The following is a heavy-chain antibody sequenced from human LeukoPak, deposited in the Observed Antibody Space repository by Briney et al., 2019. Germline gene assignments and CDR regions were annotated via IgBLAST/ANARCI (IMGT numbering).Heavy chain of an antibody. V-gene: IGHV4-4*07. Sequence: NPSETLSLTCTVSGGSISSYYWSWIRQPAGKGLEWIGRIYTSGSTNYNPSLKSRVTMSVATYKNQFSLKLSSVTAADTAVYYCVRAGYSGHDALWGQGNLVTVSS. D-gene: IGHD5-12*01. CDR1: GGSISSYY. CDR2: IYTSGST. J-gene: IGHJ4*02. CDR3: VRAGYSGHDAL.